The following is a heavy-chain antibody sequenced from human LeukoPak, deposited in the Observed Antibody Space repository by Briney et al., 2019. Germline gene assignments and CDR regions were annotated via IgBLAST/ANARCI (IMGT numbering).Heavy chain of an antibody. CDR3: ARDPPLYYYDSSGYLY. CDR2: IYYSGST. CDR1: GGSISSSSYY. Sequence: SETLSLTCTVSGGSISSSSYYWGWIRQPPGKGLEWIGSIYYSGSTYYNPSLKSRVTISVDTSKNQFSLKLSSVTAADTAVYYCARDPPLYYYDSSGYLYWGQGTLVTVSS. J-gene: IGHJ4*02. D-gene: IGHD3-22*01. V-gene: IGHV4-39*07.